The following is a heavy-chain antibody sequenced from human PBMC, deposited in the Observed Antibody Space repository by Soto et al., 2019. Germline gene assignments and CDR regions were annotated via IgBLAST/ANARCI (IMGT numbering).Heavy chain of an antibody. Sequence: QITLKESGPTLVKPTQTLTLTCTFSGFSLSTRGVGVGWIRQPPGKALEWLAVIYWDDDKRYSPSLQSRLTIPKDTSKNQVVLTMTNMDPVDTATYYCARKNYGDYPTDYWGQGTLVTVSS. CDR2: IYWDDDK. D-gene: IGHD4-17*01. J-gene: IGHJ4*02. CDR1: GFSLSTRGVG. CDR3: ARKNYGDYPTDY. V-gene: IGHV2-5*02.